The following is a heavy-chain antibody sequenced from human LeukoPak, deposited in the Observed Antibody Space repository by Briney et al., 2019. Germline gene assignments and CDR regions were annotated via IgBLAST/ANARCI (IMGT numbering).Heavy chain of an antibody. V-gene: IGHV4-39*07. CDR3: ARGVRSCYDSSRDAFDI. CDR2: IYYSGST. J-gene: IGHJ3*02. Sequence: SETLSLTCTVSGGSISSSSYYWGWIRQPPGKGLEWIGSIYYSGSTYYNPSLKSRVTISVDRSKNQFSLKLSSVTAADTAVYYCARGVRSCYDSSRDAFDIWGQGTMVTVSS. D-gene: IGHD3-22*01. CDR1: GGSISSSSYY.